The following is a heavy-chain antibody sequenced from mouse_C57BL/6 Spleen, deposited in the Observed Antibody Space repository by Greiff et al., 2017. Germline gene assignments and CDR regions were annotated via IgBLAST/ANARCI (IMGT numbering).Heavy chain of an antibody. CDR2: IWRGGST. J-gene: IGHJ4*01. V-gene: IGHV2-5*01. CDR3: AKKGDYYRDYYAMDY. Sequence: VMLVESGPGLVQPSQSLSITCTVSGFSLTSYGVHWVRQSPGKGLEWLGVIWRGGSTDYNAAFMSRLSITKDNSKSQVFFKMNSLQADDTAIYYCAKKGDYYRDYYAMDYWGQGTSVTVSS. CDR1: GFSLTSYG. D-gene: IGHD1-1*01.